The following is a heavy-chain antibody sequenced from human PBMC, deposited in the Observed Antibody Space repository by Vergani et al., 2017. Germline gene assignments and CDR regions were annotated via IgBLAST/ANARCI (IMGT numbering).Heavy chain of an antibody. D-gene: IGHD6-13*01. Sequence: QVQLQESGPGLVKPSQTLYLTCTVSGGSISSGDYYWSWIRQPPGKGLEWIGYIYYSGSTYYNPSLKSRVTISVDTSKNQFSLKLSSVTAADTAVYYCARVRIXAAGTQYYYYGMDVWGQGTTVTVSS. J-gene: IGHJ6*02. CDR3: ARVRIXAAGTQYYYYGMDV. CDR1: GGSISSGDYY. V-gene: IGHV4-30-4*08. CDR2: IYYSGST.